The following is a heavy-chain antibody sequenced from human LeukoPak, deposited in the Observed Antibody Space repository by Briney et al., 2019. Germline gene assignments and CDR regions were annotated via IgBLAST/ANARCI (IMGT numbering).Heavy chain of an antibody. CDR1: GGTFSSYA. J-gene: IGHJ6*03. CDR2: IIPIFGTA. D-gene: IGHD1-14*01. CDR3: ARCVRTPRDFYYYYYYMDV. Sequence: GSSVKVSCKASGGTFSSYAISWVRQAPGQGLEWMGGIIPIFGTANYAQKFQGRVTITADESTSIAYMELSSLRSEDTAVYYCARCVRTPRDFYYYYYYMDVWGKGTTVTVSS. V-gene: IGHV1-69*01.